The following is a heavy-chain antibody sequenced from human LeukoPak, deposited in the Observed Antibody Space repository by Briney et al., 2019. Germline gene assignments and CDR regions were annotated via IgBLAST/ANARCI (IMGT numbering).Heavy chain of an antibody. CDR3: ARGISSGPLPGDY. CDR1: GGSISSYY. CDR2: TYYSGST. D-gene: IGHD6-25*01. V-gene: IGHV4-59*01. Sequence: SETLSLTCTVSGGSISSYYWSWIRQPPGKGLEWIGYTYYSGSTNYNPSLKSRVTISVDTSKNQFSLKLSSVTAADTAVYYCARGISSGPLPGDYWGQGTLVTVSS. J-gene: IGHJ4*02.